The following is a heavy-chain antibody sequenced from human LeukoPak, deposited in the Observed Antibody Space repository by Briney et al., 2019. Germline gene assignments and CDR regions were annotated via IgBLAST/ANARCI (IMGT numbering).Heavy chain of an antibody. Sequence: GGSLRLSCAASGFPFSSYGMPWARQAPGKGREWVAVKLNDGSQEKYADSVKGRFTISRDNSKNTLFLQMNSLRAEDTAVYYCARDDALGDNALDIWGQGTMVTVSS. CDR2: KLNDGSQE. CDR3: ARDDALGDNALDI. D-gene: IGHD3-16*01. CDR1: GFPFSSYG. J-gene: IGHJ3*02. V-gene: IGHV3-33*08.